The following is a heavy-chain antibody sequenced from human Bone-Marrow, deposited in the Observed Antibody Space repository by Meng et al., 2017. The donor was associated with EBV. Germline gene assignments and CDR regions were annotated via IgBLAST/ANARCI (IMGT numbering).Heavy chain of an antibody. CDR1: XGSFSGYY. CDR3: ARGEWSVDYGDSLSTYFDL. J-gene: IGHJ2*01. D-gene: IGHD4-17*01. Sequence: QVQLQQWGAGLLKPSXXLSLTCAVYXGSFSGYYWSWIRQPPGKGLEWIGEINHSGSTNYNPSLKSRVTISVDTSKNQFSLKLSSVTAADTAVYYCARGEWSVDYGDSLSTYFDLWGRGTLVTVSS. V-gene: IGHV4-34*01. CDR2: INHSGST.